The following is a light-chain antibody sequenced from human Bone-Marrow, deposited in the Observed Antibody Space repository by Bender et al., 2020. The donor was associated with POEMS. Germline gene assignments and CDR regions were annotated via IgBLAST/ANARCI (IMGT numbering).Light chain of an antibody. Sequence: QSALTQPASVAGSPGQSITISCTGSNSDVGNFYLVSWYQHHPGKAPKLLIFGGNERPSGSSDRFSASKSDNTASLTISGLQADDEADYYCSSLTSTSTHVFGPGTKVTVL. V-gene: IGLV2-14*02. CDR1: NSDVGNFYL. J-gene: IGLJ1*01. CDR2: GGN. CDR3: SSLTSTSTHV.